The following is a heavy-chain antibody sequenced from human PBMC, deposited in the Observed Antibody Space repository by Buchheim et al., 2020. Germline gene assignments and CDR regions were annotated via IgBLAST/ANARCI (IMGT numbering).Heavy chain of an antibody. V-gene: IGHV4-34*01. CDR1: GGSFSGYY. CDR3: ARGVDYYDSSGYYSHYFDY. J-gene: IGHJ4*02. Sequence: QVQLQQWGAGLLKPSETLSFTCAVYGGSFSGYYWSWIRQPPGKGLGWIGEINHSGSTNYNPSLKSRVTISVDTSKNQFSLKLSSMTAADTAVYYCARGVDYYDSSGYYSHYFDYWGQGTL. CDR2: INHSGST. D-gene: IGHD3-22*01.